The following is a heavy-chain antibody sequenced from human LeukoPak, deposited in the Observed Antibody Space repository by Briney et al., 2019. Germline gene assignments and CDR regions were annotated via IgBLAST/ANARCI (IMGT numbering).Heavy chain of an antibody. J-gene: IGHJ4*02. CDR2: ISGSSHMT. D-gene: IGHD3-16*01. CDR3: EKGRGRLAN. CDR1: GFPFSISA. V-gene: IGHV3-23*01. Sequence: GGSLRLSCAASGFPFSISAMSWVRQAPGRGLEWVSAISGSSHMTYYADSVKGRLTISRDNSKNTVYLQMNSLRAEDTAVYYCEKGRGRLANWGQGTLVTVSS.